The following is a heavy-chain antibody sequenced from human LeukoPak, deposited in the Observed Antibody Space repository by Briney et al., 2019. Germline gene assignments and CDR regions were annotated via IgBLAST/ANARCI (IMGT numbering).Heavy chain of an antibody. J-gene: IGHJ4*02. CDR2: INWNGGST. CDR3: ARDRARIAAAGLIYYFDY. V-gene: IGHV3-20*01. CDR1: GFTFDDYG. D-gene: IGHD6-13*01. Sequence: GGSLRLSCAASGFTFDDYGMSWVRQAPGKGLEWVSGINWNGGSTGYADSVKGRFTISRDNAKNSLYLQMNSLRAEDTALYHCARDRARIAAAGLIYYFDYWGQGTLVTVSS.